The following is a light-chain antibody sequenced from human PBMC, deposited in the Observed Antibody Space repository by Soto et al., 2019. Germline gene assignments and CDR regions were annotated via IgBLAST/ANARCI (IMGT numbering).Light chain of an antibody. CDR2: GNS. V-gene: IGLV1-40*01. CDR1: SYNIGAGYD. Sequence: QAVVTQPPSVSGAPGQRVTISCTGSSYNIGAGYDVHWYQQLPGTAPKLLIYGNSNRPSGVPDRFSGSKSGTSASLAITGLQAEDEADYYCQSYDSSLSAPVVFGGGTQLTVL. CDR3: QSYDSSLSAPVV. J-gene: IGLJ2*01.